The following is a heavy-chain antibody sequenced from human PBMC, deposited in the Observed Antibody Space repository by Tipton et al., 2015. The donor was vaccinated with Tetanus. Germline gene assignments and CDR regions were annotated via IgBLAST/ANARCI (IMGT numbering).Heavy chain of an antibody. Sequence: GSLRLSCAASGFSFGGSAIHWVRQASGKGLEWVGRIRTKTNSYATEYAASVKGRFTIARDDSKTTAYLHMNSLTIEDAAVYYCARVHVGLTEPCDYWGQGILVTVSS. J-gene: IGHJ4*02. CDR2: IRTKTNSYAT. CDR3: ARVHVGLTEPCDY. V-gene: IGHV3-73*01. CDR1: GFSFGGSA. D-gene: IGHD3-9*01.